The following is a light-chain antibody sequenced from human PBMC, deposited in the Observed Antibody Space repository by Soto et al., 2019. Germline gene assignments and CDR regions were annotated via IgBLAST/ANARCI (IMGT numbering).Light chain of an antibody. CDR2: DAS. CDR3: QQYNTYPWT. CDR1: QYFTTW. V-gene: IGKV1-5*01. J-gene: IGKJ1*01. Sequence: DIQMTQSPSTLSASVGDRVTITCPASQYFTTWLAWYQQEPGKAPKLLIYDASSLKSGVPSRFSGTGSGTEFTLTISSLQPDDFATYYCQQYNTYPWTFGQGTKVEMK.